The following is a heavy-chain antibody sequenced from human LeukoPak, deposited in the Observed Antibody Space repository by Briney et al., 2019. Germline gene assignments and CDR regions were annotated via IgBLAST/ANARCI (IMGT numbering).Heavy chain of an antibody. V-gene: IGHV1-69*05. CDR3: ASLVWGSSHDY. D-gene: IGHD3-16*01. CDR1: GGTFSSYA. J-gene: IGHJ4*02. CDR2: IIPIFGTA. Sequence: SVKVSCXASGGTFSSYAISWVRQAPGQGLEGMGGIIPIFGTANYAQKFQGKVTITTHESTSTAYMELSSLRSEDTAVYYFASLVWGSSHDYWGQGTLVTVSS.